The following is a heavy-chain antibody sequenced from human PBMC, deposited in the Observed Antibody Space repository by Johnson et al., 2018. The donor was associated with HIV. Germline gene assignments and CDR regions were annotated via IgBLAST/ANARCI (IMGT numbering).Heavy chain of an antibody. Sequence: QVQLVESGGGVVQPGRSLRLSCAASGFTFSSYGMHWVRQAPGRGLEWVSSISRSGGSTYYADSVKGRFTVSRDNSKNTLYLQMNSLRTEDTALYYCARDSGIAVASGAFDIWGQGTMVTVSS. CDR3: ARDSGIAVASGAFDI. CDR1: GFTFSSYG. D-gene: IGHD6-19*01. CDR2: ISRSGGST. V-gene: IGHV3-NL1*01. J-gene: IGHJ3*02.